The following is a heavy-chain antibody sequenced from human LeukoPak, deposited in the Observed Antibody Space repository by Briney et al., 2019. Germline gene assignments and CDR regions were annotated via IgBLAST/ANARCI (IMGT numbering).Heavy chain of an antibody. CDR2: ISSSGSTI. CDR3: ASLHRKDY. J-gene: IGHJ4*02. Sequence: GGSLRLSCAASGSTFSSYETNWVRQAPGKGLEWVSYISSSGSTIYYADSVKGRFTISRDNAKNSLYLQMNSLRAEDTAVYYCASLHRKDYWGQGTLVTVSS. CDR1: GSTFSSYE. V-gene: IGHV3-48*03.